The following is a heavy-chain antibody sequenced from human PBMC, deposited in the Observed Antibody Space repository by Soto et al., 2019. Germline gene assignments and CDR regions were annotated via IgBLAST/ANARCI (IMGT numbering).Heavy chain of an antibody. Sequence: PGGSLRLSCTASGFTFGDYAMSWFRQAPGKGLEWVGFIRSKAYGGTTEYAASVKGRFTISRDDSKSIAYLQMNSLKTEDTAVYYCTRARRGSYYPSYFDYWGQGTLVTVSS. CDR1: GFTFGDYA. J-gene: IGHJ4*02. D-gene: IGHD1-26*01. CDR3: TRARRGSYYPSYFDY. V-gene: IGHV3-49*03. CDR2: IRSKAYGGTT.